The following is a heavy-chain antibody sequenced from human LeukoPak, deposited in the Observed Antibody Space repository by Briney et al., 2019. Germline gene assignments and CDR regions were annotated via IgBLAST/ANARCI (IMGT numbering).Heavy chain of an antibody. CDR1: GYTFTSYG. J-gene: IGHJ6*03. V-gene: IGHV1-18*01. Sequence: ASVKVSCKASGYTFTSYGISWVRQAPGQGLEGMGWISAYNGNTNYAQKLQGRVTMTTDTSTSTAYMELRSLRSDDTAVYYCARVVVVVPALSYYYYMDVWGKGTTVTVSS. CDR2: ISAYNGNT. CDR3: ARVVVVVPALSYYYYMDV. D-gene: IGHD2-2*01.